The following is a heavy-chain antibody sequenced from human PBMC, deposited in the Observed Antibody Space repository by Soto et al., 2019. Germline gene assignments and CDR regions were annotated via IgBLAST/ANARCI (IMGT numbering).Heavy chain of an antibody. Sequence: PSETLSLTCAVYGGSFSGYYWSWIRQPPGKGLEWIGEINHSGSTNYNPSLKSRVTISVDTSKNQFSLKLSSVTAADTAVYYCARGGCGRSCYSGPPGGFDPWGQGTLVTVSS. CDR2: INHSGST. D-gene: IGHD2-15*01. V-gene: IGHV4-34*01. J-gene: IGHJ5*02. CDR1: GGSFSGYY. CDR3: ARGGCGRSCYSGPPGGFDP.